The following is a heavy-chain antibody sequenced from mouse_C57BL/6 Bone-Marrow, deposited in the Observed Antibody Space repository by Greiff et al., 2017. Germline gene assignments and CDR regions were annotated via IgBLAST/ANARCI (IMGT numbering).Heavy chain of an antibody. D-gene: IGHD1-1*01. CDR3: ARETLFWFAY. V-gene: IGHV1-69*01. CDR1: GYTFTSYW. Sequence: QVQLQQPGAELVMPGASVKLSCKASGYTFTSYWMHWVKQRPGQGLEWIGEIDPSDSYTNYNRKFKGKSTLTVDKSSSTAYMQLSSLTSEDSAVYYCARETLFWFAYWGQGTLVTVSA. CDR2: IDPSDSYT. J-gene: IGHJ3*01.